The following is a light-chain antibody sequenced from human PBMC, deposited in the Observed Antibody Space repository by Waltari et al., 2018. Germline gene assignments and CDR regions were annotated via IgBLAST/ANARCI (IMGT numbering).Light chain of an antibody. Sequence: QSALTQPASVSGSPGQSSAITCTGTSGDGGGYNYVSWYQQHPGQAAKLMIYEVSQRPAGVSKLFPGTTSGNTASLTISALQAEDEAEYYCGSYTSSSTCVCGGGTELTVL. CDR1: SGDGGGYNY. CDR2: EVS. CDR3: GSYTSSSTCV. V-gene: IGLV2-14*01. J-gene: IGLJ3*02.